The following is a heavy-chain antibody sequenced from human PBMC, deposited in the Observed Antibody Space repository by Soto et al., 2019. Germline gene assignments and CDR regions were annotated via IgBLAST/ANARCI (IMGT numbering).Heavy chain of an antibody. CDR3: ARDGATYFGGDCYRYFYYGMDV. CDR1: GGTFSNHA. Sequence: ASVKVSCKASGGTFSNHAISWVRQVPGQGLEWVGGIIPMFPTADYAQRFQGRVTITADDSTTTVYMELSGLRSEDTAMYYCARDGATYFGGDCYRYFYYGMDVWGQGTTVTVSS. J-gene: IGHJ6*02. V-gene: IGHV1-69*13. D-gene: IGHD2-21*02. CDR2: IIPMFPTA.